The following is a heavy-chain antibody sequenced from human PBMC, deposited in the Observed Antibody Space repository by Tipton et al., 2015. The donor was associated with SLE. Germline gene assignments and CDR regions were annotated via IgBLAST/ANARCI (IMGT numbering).Heavy chain of an antibody. CDR2: IYYSGSP. Sequence: TLSLTCAVSGFSISGTYYWGWIRQSAGKGLEWIGHIYYSGSPYYNPSLKSRVTISIDTSQNQFSLKVTSVTAADTAVYYCARVGLLGPDAFDIWGQGTMVIVSS. J-gene: IGHJ3*02. CDR1: GFSISGTYY. D-gene: IGHD3/OR15-3a*01. V-gene: IGHV4-28*03. CDR3: ARVGLLGPDAFDI.